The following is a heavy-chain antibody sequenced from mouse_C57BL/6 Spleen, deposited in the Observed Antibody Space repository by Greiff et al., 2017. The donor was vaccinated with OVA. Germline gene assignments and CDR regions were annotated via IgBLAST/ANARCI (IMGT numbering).Heavy chain of an antibody. D-gene: IGHD2-5*01. CDR2: INPNNGGT. CDR3: ARGDYSNYVWFAY. CDR1: GYTFTDYY. J-gene: IGHJ3*01. Sequence: EVQLQQSGPELVKPGASVKISCKASGYTFTDYYMNWVKQSHGKSLEWIGDINPNNGGTSYNQKFKGKATLTVDKSSSTAYMQLSSLTSEDSAVYYCARGDYSNYVWFAYWGQGTLVTVSA. V-gene: IGHV1-26*01.